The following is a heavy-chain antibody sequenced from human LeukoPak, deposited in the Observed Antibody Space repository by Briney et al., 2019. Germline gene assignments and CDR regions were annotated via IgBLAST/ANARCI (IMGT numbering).Heavy chain of an antibody. Sequence: PGGSLRLSCAASGFTFSNYAMHWVRQAPDKGLEWVAIISYDGNTKYYVDSVKGRFTISRDNSKNTSYLQMNSLRAEDTAVYYCARHSSRWYDGGINWFDPWGQGTLVTVSS. CDR1: GFTFSNYA. CDR3: ARHSSRWYDGGINWFDP. V-gene: IGHV3-30*04. CDR2: ISYDGNTK. J-gene: IGHJ5*02. D-gene: IGHD6-19*01.